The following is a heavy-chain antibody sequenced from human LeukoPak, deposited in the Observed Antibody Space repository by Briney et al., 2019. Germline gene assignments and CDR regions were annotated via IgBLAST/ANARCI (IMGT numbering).Heavy chain of an antibody. V-gene: IGHV4-34*01. CDR1: GGSFSGYY. J-gene: IGHJ4*02. D-gene: IGHD3-10*01. CDR2: INHSGST. CDR3: ARVARTMVRGVIDY. Sequence: PSETLSLTCAVYGGSFSGYYWSWIRQPPGKGLEWIGEINHSGSTNYNPSLKSRVTISVDTSKNQFSLKLSSVTAADTAVYYCARVARTMVRGVIDYWGQGTLVTVSS.